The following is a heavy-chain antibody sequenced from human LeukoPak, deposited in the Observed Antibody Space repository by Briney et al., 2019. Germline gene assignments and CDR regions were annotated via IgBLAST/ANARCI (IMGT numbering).Heavy chain of an antibody. CDR3: AREVEYYDSSGYRPHAFDI. D-gene: IGHD3-22*01. Sequence: SETLSLTCNVSGGSISSSNYYWGWTRQPPGKGLEWFGSVSYGGGTSYNPSLRSRVTISVDTSKNQFSLKLNSVTAADTAVYYCAREVEYYDSSGYRPHAFDIWGQGTVVTVSS. CDR2: VSYGGGT. V-gene: IGHV4-39*02. CDR1: GGSISSSNYY. J-gene: IGHJ3*02.